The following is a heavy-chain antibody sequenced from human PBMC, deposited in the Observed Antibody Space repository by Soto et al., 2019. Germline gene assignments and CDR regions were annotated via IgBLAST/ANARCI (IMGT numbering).Heavy chain of an antibody. CDR2: SYRTGST. D-gene: IGHD1-7*01. V-gene: IGHV4-4*02. J-gene: IGHJ4*02. CDR1: GCSFTSNNW. Sequence: PSETLSLTCAVSGCSFTSNNWWTWLRQPPGQGLEWIGESYRTGSTNYNPSLKSRVTISLDKSENQFSLKVTSLTAADTAVYYCATRDPGTSVDYWGQGTLVTVSS. CDR3: ATRDPGTSVDY.